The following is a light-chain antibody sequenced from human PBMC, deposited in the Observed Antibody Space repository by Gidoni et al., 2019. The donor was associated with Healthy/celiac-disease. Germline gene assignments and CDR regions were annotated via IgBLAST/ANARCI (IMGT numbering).Light chain of an antibody. CDR1: QSISSY. V-gene: IGKV1-39*01. Sequence: DIQMTQSPSSLSASVGDRVTITCRASQSISSYLNWYQQKPGKAPKLLIYAASSLQSGVPSRFSGSGSGTDFTLTISSLKPEDFATYYCQQTWTFGQGTKVEIK. CDR3: QQTWT. J-gene: IGKJ1*01. CDR2: AAS.